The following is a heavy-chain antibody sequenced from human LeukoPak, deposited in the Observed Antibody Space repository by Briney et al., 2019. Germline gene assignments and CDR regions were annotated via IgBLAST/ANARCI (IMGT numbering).Heavy chain of an antibody. D-gene: IGHD1-26*01. Sequence: ASVKVSCKASGGTFSSYAISWVRQAPGQGLEWMGRIIPILGIANYAQKFQGRVTITADKSTSTAYMELSSLRSEDTAVYYCARVGTPYSGSYYFDYWGQGTLVTVSS. CDR3: ARVGTPYSGSYYFDY. V-gene: IGHV1-69*04. CDR2: IIPILGIA. CDR1: GGTFSSYA. J-gene: IGHJ4*02.